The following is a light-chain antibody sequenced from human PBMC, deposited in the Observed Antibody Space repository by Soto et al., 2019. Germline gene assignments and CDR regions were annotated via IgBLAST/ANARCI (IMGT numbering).Light chain of an antibody. J-gene: IGLJ1*01. CDR1: SSDVGGYNY. V-gene: IGLV2-14*01. CDR2: DVS. Sequence: QSVLTQPASVSGSPGQSITISCTVTSSDVGGYNYVSWYQQHPGKAPKLMIYDVSNRPSGVSNRFSGSKSGNTASLTISGLQAEDEADYYCSSYTRSSTPYVFGTGTKVTVL. CDR3: SSYTRSSTPYV.